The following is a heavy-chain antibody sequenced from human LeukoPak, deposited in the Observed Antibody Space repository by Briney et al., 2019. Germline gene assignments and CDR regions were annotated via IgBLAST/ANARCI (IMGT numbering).Heavy chain of an antibody. V-gene: IGHV3-30*02. CDR2: IRYDGSNK. J-gene: IGHJ6*03. D-gene: IGHD5-24*01. Sequence: GGSLRLSCAASGFTFSSYGMHWVRQAPGKGLEWVAFIRYDGSNKYYADSVKGRFTISRDNSKNTLYLQMNSLRAEDTAVYYCARGRGGGYRPYYYYYYMDVWGKGTTVTVSS. CDR3: ARGRGGGYRPYYYYYYMDV. CDR1: GFTFSSYG.